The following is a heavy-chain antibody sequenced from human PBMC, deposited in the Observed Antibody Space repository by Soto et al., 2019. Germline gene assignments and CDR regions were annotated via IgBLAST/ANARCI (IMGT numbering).Heavy chain of an antibody. Sequence: GASVKVSCKASGYTFTSYGISWVRQAPGQGLEWMGWISAYNGNTNYAQKLQGRVTMTTDTSTSTAYMELRSLRSDDTAVYYCARDMEYYGSGELRSWGQGTLVTVSS. J-gene: IGHJ4*02. CDR2: ISAYNGNT. D-gene: IGHD3-10*01. CDR3: ARDMEYYGSGELRS. CDR1: GYTFTSYG. V-gene: IGHV1-18*01.